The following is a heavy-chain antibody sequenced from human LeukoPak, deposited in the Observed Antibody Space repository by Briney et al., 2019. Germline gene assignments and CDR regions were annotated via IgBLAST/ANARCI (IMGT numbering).Heavy chain of an antibody. Sequence: SETLSLTCAVYGGSFSGYYWSWIRQPPGKGLEWIGEINHSGSTNYNPSLKSRVTISVDTSKNQFSLKLSSVTAADTAVYYCARGGKYYYGSGSPSSFGYWGQGTLVTVSS. CDR2: INHSGST. CDR3: ARGGKYYYGSGSPSSFGY. CDR1: GGSFSGYY. D-gene: IGHD3-10*01. J-gene: IGHJ4*02. V-gene: IGHV4-34*01.